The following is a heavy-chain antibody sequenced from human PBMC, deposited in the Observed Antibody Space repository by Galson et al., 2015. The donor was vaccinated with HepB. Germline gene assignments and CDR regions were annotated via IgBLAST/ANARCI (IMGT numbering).Heavy chain of an antibody. CDR1: GFTFSSYD. J-gene: IGHJ3*02. CDR2: ILYDGSNK. Sequence: SLRLSCAASGFTFSSYDMHWVRQAPGKGLEWVALILYDGSNKNYAESVKGRFTISRDNSKNTLYLQMNSLRVEDMAVYYCAKEERGDAFDIWGQVTMVTVSS. CDR3: AKEERGDAFDI. V-gene: IGHV3-30*18.